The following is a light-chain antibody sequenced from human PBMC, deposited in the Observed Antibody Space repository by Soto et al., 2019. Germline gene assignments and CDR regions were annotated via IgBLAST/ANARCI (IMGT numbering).Light chain of an antibody. CDR1: QSISRSD. CDR2: ATS. V-gene: IGKV3-20*01. Sequence: EIVLTQSPGTVSLSPGESATLSCRASQSISRSDLAWYQHRPGQSPRLLIYATSSRATGIPDRFTGGGAGTGFTLTISRLEPEDFAMYYCQQSASSVTFGQGTRLEIK. J-gene: IGKJ5*01. CDR3: QQSASSVT.